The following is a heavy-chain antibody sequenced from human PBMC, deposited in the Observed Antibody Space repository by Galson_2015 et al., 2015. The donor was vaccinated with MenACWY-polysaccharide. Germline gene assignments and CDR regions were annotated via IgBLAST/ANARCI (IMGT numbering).Heavy chain of an antibody. J-gene: IGHJ3*02. CDR3: ARDVKVVAAMDALDI. V-gene: IGHV3-48*02. D-gene: IGHD2-15*01. Sequence: SLRLSCAASGFTFSTYSMTWVRQAPGKGLEWVSYISGSSSTIYYADSVKGRFTISRDNAKNSLYLQMDSLRDDDTAVYYCARDVKVVAAMDALDIWGQGTIVTASS. CDR1: GFTFSTYS. CDR2: ISGSSSTI.